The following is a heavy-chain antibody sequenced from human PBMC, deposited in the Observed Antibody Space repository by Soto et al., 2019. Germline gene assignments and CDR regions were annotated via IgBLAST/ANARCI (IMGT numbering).Heavy chain of an antibody. CDR3: AKPSHEGAYLGSFDS. CDR1: GFILKDYA. CDR2: MSGRGGRG. J-gene: IGHJ4*02. Sequence: GGSLRLSCATSGFILKDYASTWVRHLPGKGLEWVFGMSGRGGRGFYSAPLKGRFTSSRANSKSTAYIQMTNLGVEDTAIYYCAKPSHEGAYLGSFDSWGQGALVTVSS. V-gene: IGHV3-23*01. D-gene: IGHD7-27*01.